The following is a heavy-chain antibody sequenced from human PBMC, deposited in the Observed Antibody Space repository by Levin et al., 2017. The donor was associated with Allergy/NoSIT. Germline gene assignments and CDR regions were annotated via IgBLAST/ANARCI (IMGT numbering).Heavy chain of an antibody. V-gene: IGHV4-59*01. CDR1: GGSISSYY. J-gene: IGHJ4*02. CDR3: ARVADTDSSSWYYFDY. CDR2: IYYSGST. Sequence: SQTLSLTCTVSGGSISSYYWSWIRQPPGKGLEWIGYIYYSGSTNYNPSLKSRVTISVDTSKNQFSLKLSSVTAADTAVYYCARVADTDSSSWYYFDYWGQGTLVTVSS. D-gene: IGHD6-13*01.